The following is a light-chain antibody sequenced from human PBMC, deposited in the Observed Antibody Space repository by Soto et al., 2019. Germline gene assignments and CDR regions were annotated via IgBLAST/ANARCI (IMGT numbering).Light chain of an antibody. CDR3: QQNYITPIA. CDR1: QSISSY. Sequence: DIQMTQSPSSLSASVGDRVTITCRASQSISSYLNWYQQKPGKAPKLLIYAASSLQSGVPSRFSGSGSGTDFTLTISSLQPEDIATYYCQQNYITPIAFVQMTRRRL. V-gene: IGKV1-39*01. J-gene: IGKJ5*01. CDR2: AAS.